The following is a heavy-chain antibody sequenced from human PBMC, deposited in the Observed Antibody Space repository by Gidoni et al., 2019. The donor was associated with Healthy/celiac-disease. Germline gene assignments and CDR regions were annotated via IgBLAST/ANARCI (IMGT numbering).Heavy chain of an antibody. CDR1: GCPFTGYY. D-gene: IGHD6-13*01. V-gene: IGHV1-2*02. J-gene: IGHJ4*02. CDR3: ARALAAAGDFDY. Sequence: QVQRLQSGAEVKKHGASVKVAGKATGCPFTGYYMHWVRQAPGQGLEWMGWINPNSGGTNYAQKFQGMVTMTRDTSISTAYMELSRLRSDDTAVYYCARALAAAGDFDYWGQGTLVTVSS. CDR2: INPNSGGT.